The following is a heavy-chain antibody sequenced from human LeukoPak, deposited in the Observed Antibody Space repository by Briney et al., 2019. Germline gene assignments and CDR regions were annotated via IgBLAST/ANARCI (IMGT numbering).Heavy chain of an antibody. J-gene: IGHJ5*02. CDR1: GYTLTGYY. V-gene: IGHV1-2*02. Sequence: ASVKVSCKASGYTLTGYYMHWVRQAPGQGLEWMGWINPNSGGTNYAQKFQGRVTMTRDTSISTAYMELSRLRSDDTAVYYCARDSQGYCSGGSCYFFGWFDPWGQGTLVTVSS. D-gene: IGHD2-15*01. CDR3: ARDSQGYCSGGSCYFFGWFDP. CDR2: INPNSGGT.